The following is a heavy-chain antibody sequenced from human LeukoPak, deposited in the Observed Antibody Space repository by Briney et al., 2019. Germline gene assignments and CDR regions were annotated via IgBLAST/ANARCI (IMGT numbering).Heavy chain of an antibody. CDR2: ISASGSYT. V-gene: IGHV3-11*05. Sequence: GGSLRLSCAASGFTFSDYYMSWIRQAPGKGLEWVSKISASGSYTNDADSVKGRFTISRDNAKNSLYLHMNSLRAEDTAVYYCAREDKRYFDLWGRGTLVTVSS. J-gene: IGHJ2*01. CDR3: AREDKRYFDL. CDR1: GFTFSDYY.